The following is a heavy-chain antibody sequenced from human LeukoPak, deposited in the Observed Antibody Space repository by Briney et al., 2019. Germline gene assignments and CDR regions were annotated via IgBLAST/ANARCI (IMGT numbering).Heavy chain of an antibody. CDR1: GDSVSSNRAA. D-gene: IGHD7-27*01. Sequence: SQTLSLTYAISGDSVSSNRAAWGWIRQSPSRGLEWLGRTYYRSNWYNDYALSVKSRITINPDTSKNQVSLQLNSVTPEDTAVYYCSRDLAWGPADYWGQGTLVTVSS. CDR2: TYYRSNWYN. CDR3: SRDLAWGPADY. V-gene: IGHV6-1*01. J-gene: IGHJ4*02.